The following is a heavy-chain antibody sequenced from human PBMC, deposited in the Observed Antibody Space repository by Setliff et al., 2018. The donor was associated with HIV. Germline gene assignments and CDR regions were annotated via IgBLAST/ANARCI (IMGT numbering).Heavy chain of an antibody. D-gene: IGHD3-3*01. Sequence: GASVKVSCKASGGTFSSYAISWVRQAPGQGLEWMGWMNPNSGNTGYAQNFQGRVSMTRNTSITTAYMDLSSLTSADTAVYYCARARTIGVSALFFDPWGQGTPVTVSS. J-gene: IGHJ5*02. V-gene: IGHV1-8*02. CDR3: ARARTIGVSALFFDP. CDR1: GGTFSSYA. CDR2: MNPNSGNT.